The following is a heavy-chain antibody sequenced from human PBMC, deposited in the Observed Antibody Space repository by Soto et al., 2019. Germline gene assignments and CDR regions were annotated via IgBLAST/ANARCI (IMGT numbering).Heavy chain of an antibody. CDR1: GFIFSSYV. Sequence: EVELLESGGGLVRPGGSLRLSCAASGFIFSSYVMSWVRQAPGKGLEWVSGISGSGDSTYYADSVKGRFTISSDNSKNTLYMEMNSLRAEDTAVYYCAKEHGMHTVTYFDNWGRGTLVTVSS. CDR3: AKEHGMHTVTYFDN. J-gene: IGHJ4*02. CDR2: ISGSGDST. V-gene: IGHV3-23*01. D-gene: IGHD4-17*01.